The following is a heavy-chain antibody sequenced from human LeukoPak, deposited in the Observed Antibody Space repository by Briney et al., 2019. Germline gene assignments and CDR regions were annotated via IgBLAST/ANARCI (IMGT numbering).Heavy chain of an antibody. V-gene: IGHV3-23*01. CDR2: ISGSGGST. CDR1: GFTLDDYA. CDR3: AKVRLLWFGELLSRGLDTFDI. D-gene: IGHD3-10*01. J-gene: IGHJ3*02. Sequence: GGSLRLSCVASGFTLDDYAMHWVRQAPGKGLEWVSGISGSGGSTYYADSVKGRFTISRDNSKNTLYLQVNSLRAEDTAVYYCAKVRLLWFGELLSRGLDTFDIWGQGTMVTVSS.